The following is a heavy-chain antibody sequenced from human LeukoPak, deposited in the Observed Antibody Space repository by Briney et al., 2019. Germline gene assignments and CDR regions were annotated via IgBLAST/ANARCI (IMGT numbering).Heavy chain of an antibody. V-gene: IGHV3-30*18. CDR2: ISYDGSNK. J-gene: IGHJ6*04. D-gene: IGHD3-10*01. Sequence: GGSLRLSCAASGFTFSSYGMHWVRQAPGKGLEWVAVISYDGSNKYYADSVKGRFTISRDNSKNTLYLQMNSLRAEDTAVYYCAKVHGSGEFLYYYYYYGMGVWGKGTTVTVSS. CDR3: AKVHGSGEFLYYYYYYGMGV. CDR1: GFTFSSYG.